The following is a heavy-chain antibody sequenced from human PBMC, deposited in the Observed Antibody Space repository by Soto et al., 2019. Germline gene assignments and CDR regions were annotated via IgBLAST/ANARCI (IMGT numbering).Heavy chain of an antibody. D-gene: IGHD1-1*01. CDR2: IYYSGST. Sequence: SETLSLTCTVSGGSISSYYWSWIRQPPGKGLEWIGYIYYSGSTNYNPSLKSRVTISIDTSKNQFSLRLASVTAADTAVYYCARTLPNRQLFDSWSQGTLVTVSS. CDR1: GGSISSYY. V-gene: IGHV4-59*01. J-gene: IGHJ4*02. CDR3: ARTLPNRQLFDS.